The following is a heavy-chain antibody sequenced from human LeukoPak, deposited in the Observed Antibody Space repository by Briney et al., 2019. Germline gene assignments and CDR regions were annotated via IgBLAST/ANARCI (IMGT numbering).Heavy chain of an antibody. D-gene: IGHD1-1*01. J-gene: IGHJ4*02. CDR1: GYTFTGYY. Sequence: ASVKVSCKASGYTFTGYYMHWVRQATGQGLEWMGWMNPNSGNTGYAQKFQGRVTMTRNTSISTAYMELSSLRSEDTAVYYCARGGYAWIDYWGQGTLVTVSS. CDR3: ARGGYAWIDY. CDR2: MNPNSGNT. V-gene: IGHV1-8*02.